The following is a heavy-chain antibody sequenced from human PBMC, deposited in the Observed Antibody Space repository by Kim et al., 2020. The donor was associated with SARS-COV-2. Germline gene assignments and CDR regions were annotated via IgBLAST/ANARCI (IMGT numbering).Heavy chain of an antibody. J-gene: IGHJ4*02. CDR3: ARSDAIAALGTFDY. V-gene: IGHV4-39*01. CDR1: GGSISSSSFY. CDR2: IYYSGTI. D-gene: IGHD6-13*01. Sequence: SETLSLTCSVSGGSISSSSFYWGWIRQPPGKGLEWIGSIYYSGTIYYNPSLKSRVTISVDTSKNQFSLRLSSVTAADTAVYYCARSDAIAALGTFDYWGQGTLVTVSS.